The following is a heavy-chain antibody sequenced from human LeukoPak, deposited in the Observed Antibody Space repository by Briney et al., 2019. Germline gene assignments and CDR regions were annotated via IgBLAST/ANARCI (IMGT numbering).Heavy chain of an antibody. Sequence: PGGSLRLSCAASGFTFSSYGMHWVRQAPGKGLEWVAVISYDGSNKYYADSVKGRFTISRDNSKNTLYLQMNSLRAEDTAVYYCALNYFDYWGQGTLVTVSS. J-gene: IGHJ4*02. CDR1: GFTFSSYG. V-gene: IGHV3-30*03. CDR3: ALNYFDY. CDR2: ISYDGSNK.